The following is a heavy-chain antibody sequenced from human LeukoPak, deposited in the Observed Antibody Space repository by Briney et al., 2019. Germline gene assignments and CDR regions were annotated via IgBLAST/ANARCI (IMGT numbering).Heavy chain of an antibody. J-gene: IGHJ4*02. V-gene: IGHV3-74*01. Sequence: PGGSLRLSCAASGFTFSHHWMHWVRQAPGEGLVWVSRITSEGSSTLYADSVKGRFTISRDNAKNTLYLQMNSLRAEDTAVYYCARDSQGSTGDFDYWGQGTLVTVSS. D-gene: IGHD1-1*01. CDR2: ITSEGSST. CDR1: GFTFSHHW. CDR3: ARDSQGSTGDFDY.